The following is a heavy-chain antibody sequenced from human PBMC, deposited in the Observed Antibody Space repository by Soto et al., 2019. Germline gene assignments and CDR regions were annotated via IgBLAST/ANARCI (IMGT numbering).Heavy chain of an antibody. V-gene: IGHV4-34*01. CDR3: ARGLLSCHTPSRYCSGGPQKGCYMDV. D-gene: IGHD2-15*01. CDR1: GGSFSGYY. Sequence: SETLSLTCAVYGGSFSGYYWSWIRQPPGKGLEWIGEINHSGSTNYNPSLRSRVTISVDTSKNQFSLKLSSVTAADTAVYYCARGLLSCHTPSRYCSGGPQKGCYMDVWGKGTTVTVS. J-gene: IGHJ6*03. CDR2: INHSGST.